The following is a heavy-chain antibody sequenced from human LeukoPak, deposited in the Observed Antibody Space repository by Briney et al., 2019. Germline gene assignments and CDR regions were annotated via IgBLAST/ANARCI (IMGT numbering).Heavy chain of an antibody. D-gene: IGHD2-15*01. CDR2: IYPGDSDT. CDR1: GYSFTSYW. Sequence: GESLKISCKGSGYSFTSYWIGWVRQMPGKGLEWMGIIYPGDSDTRYSPSFQGQVTISADKSISTAYLQWNSLKASDTAMYYCARLGGYCSGGSCPLDYWGQGTLVTVSS. CDR3: ARLGGYCSGGSCPLDY. J-gene: IGHJ4*02. V-gene: IGHV5-51*01.